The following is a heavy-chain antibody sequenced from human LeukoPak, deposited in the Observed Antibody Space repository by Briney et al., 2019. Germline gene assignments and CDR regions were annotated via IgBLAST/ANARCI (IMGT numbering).Heavy chain of an antibody. CDR3: ARDLEPDTAIGEGDY. CDR2: INPSGGST. Sequence: ASVEVSCKASGYTFTIYYMHWVRQAPGQGLEWMGIINPSGGSTSYAQKFQGRVTMTRDTSTSTVYMELSSLRSEDTAVYYCARDLEPDTAIGEGDYWGQGTLVTVSS. V-gene: IGHV1-46*01. CDR1: GYTFTIYY. D-gene: IGHD5-18*01. J-gene: IGHJ4*02.